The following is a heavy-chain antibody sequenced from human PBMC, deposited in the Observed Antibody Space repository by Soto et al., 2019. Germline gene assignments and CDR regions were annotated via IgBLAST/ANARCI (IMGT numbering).Heavy chain of an antibody. Sequence: SETLSLTCSVSGGSISTVFHYWTWNRQPPGKVLEWIGSIYHTGSTYYSKSLRSRLTMSVDTSKSQFSLRLSSVTAADTAVYYCARATGTLRSRNCDYWGQGSLVTVSS. D-gene: IGHD1-1*01. CDR2: IYHTGST. CDR1: GGSISTVFHY. J-gene: IGHJ4*02. CDR3: ARATGTLRSRNCDY. V-gene: IGHV4-31*03.